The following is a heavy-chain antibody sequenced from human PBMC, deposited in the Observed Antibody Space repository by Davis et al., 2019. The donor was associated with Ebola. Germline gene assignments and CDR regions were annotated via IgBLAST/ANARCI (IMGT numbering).Heavy chain of an antibody. Sequence: AASVKVSCKASGYTFTGYDMYWVRQATGQGLEWMGWMNPNSANTGYAQKFQGRVTITRDTSASTAYMELSSLRSEDTAVYYCARGDRSYFDYWGQGTLVTVSS. V-gene: IGHV1-8*03. CDR1: GYTFTGYD. J-gene: IGHJ4*02. CDR3: ARGDRSYFDY. CDR2: MNPNSANT. D-gene: IGHD2-15*01.